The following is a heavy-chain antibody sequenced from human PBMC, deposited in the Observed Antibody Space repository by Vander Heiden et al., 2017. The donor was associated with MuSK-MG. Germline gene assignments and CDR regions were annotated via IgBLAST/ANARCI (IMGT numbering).Heavy chain of an antibody. J-gene: IGHJ4*02. Sequence: EVQLLESGGGLVRPEGSLRLSCAASGFTFSSSAMSWVRQAPGKGLEWVSAIRASGGNTYYADSVKGRFTIFRDNSKDTLYLQMNSLRAEDTAVYYCAKHLFGVSQGIFDSWGQGTLVTVSS. CDR3: AKHLFGVSQGIFDS. D-gene: IGHD3-3*01. CDR1: GFTFSSSA. V-gene: IGHV3-23*01. CDR2: IRASGGNT.